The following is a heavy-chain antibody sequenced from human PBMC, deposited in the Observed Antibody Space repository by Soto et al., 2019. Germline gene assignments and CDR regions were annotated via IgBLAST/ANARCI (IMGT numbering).Heavy chain of an antibody. CDR3: ARGGVVVTAIIHFDY. Sequence: ASVKVSCKASGYTFTSYYMHWVRQAPGQGLEWMGIINPSGGSTSYAQKFQGRFTMTRDTSTSTVYMELSSLRSEDTAVYYCARGGVVVTAIIHFDYWGQGTLVTVSS. D-gene: IGHD2-21*02. CDR1: GYTFTSYY. V-gene: IGHV1-46*01. J-gene: IGHJ4*02. CDR2: INPSGGST.